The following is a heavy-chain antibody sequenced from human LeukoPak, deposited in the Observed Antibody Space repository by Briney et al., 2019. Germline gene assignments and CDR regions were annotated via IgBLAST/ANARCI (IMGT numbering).Heavy chain of an antibody. V-gene: IGHV4-34*01. Sequence: SSETLSHTCAVCGGSFSGYYWSWIRQPPGKGLEWIGEINHSGSTNYNPSLKSRVTISVDTSKNQFSLKLSSVTAADTAVYYCARGKRIVYYYDSSGYPSWGQGTLVTVSS. CDR3: ARGKRIVYYYDSSGYPS. CDR1: GGSFSGYY. CDR2: INHSGST. J-gene: IGHJ5*02. D-gene: IGHD3-22*01.